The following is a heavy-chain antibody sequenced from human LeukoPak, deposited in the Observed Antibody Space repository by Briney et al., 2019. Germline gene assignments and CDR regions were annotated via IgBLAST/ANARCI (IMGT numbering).Heavy chain of an antibody. J-gene: IGHJ2*01. CDR3: ARGDYEYWYFDL. Sequence: SETLSLTCTVSGGSISSSSYYWGWICQPPGKGLEWIGSIYYSGSTYYNPSLKSRVTISVDTSKNQFSLKLSSVTAADTAVYYCARGDYEYWYFDLWGRGTLVTVSS. D-gene: IGHD4-17*01. CDR1: GGSISSSSYY. CDR2: IYYSGST. V-gene: IGHV4-39*01.